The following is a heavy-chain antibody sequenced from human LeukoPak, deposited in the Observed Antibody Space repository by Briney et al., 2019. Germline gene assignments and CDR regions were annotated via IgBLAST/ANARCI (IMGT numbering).Heavy chain of an antibody. CDR2: IIPIFGIA. D-gene: IGHD3-22*01. Sequence: SVKVSCKASGGTFSSYAISWVRQAPGQGLEWMGRIIPIFGIANYAQKFQGRVTITADKSTSTAYMELSSLRSEDTAVYYCARDQKNYDSSGYDPWGQGTLVTASS. J-gene: IGHJ5*02. V-gene: IGHV1-69*04. CDR3: ARDQKNYDSSGYDP. CDR1: GGTFSSYA.